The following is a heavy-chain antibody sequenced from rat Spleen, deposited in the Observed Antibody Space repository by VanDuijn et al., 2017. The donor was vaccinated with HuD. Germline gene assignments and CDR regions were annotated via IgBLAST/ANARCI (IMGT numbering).Heavy chain of an antibody. Sequence: EVQLVESGGGLVQPGRSLKLSCAVSGFTFSDYTMAWVRQAPKKGLEWVAAIIYDGSNTYYRDSVKGRCTISRDNAKSTLYLQMDSLRSEDTATYYCATGPRILRLDWFAYWGQGTLVTVSS. CDR1: GFTFSDYT. CDR3: ATGPRILRLDWFAY. D-gene: IGHD1-6*01. CDR2: IIYDGSNT. J-gene: IGHJ3*01. V-gene: IGHV5S10*01.